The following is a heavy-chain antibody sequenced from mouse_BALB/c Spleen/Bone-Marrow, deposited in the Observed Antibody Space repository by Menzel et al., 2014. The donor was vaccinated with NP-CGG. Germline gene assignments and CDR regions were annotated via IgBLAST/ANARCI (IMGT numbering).Heavy chain of an antibody. D-gene: IGHD2-4*01. CDR2: ISSGGSYT. CDR3: ARQTYYDYDGYFDY. J-gene: IGHJ2*01. V-gene: IGHV5-6*01. Sequence: EVKLVESGGDLVKPGGSLKLSCAASGFTFSSYGMSWVRQTPDKRLEWVATISSGGSYTYYPDSVKGRFTISRDNAKNTLYLQMSSLKFEDTAMYYCARQTYYDYDGYFDYWGQGTTLTVSS. CDR1: GFTFSSYG.